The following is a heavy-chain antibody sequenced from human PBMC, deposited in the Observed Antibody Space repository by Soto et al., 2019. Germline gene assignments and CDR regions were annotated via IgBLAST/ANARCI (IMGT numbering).Heavy chain of an antibody. CDR2: TYYRSKWYN. D-gene: IGHD1-26*01. Sequence: PSQTLSLTCAISGDSVSSNSAAWNWIRQSPSRGLEWLGRTYYRSKWYNDYVVSVKSRITINPDTSKNQFSLQLNSVTPEDTAVYYCAKQRYSGSYLGLDYWGHGTLLTVPS. CDR1: GDSVSSNSAA. CDR3: AKQRYSGSYLGLDY. V-gene: IGHV6-1*01. J-gene: IGHJ4*01.